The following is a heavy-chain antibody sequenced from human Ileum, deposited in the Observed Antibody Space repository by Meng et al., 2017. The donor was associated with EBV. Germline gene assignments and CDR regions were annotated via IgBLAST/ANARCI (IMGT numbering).Heavy chain of an antibody. D-gene: IGHD6-19*01. V-gene: IGHV4-59*02. J-gene: IGHJ5*02. Sequence: LGASAHGWVTASGPQSARWTFSGGSVGGEYWGWIRQPPGKGLEWIGCIDYGGNGNYNPSLKSRLRLSVDTSKNQFSLNLDSVTAADTAVYYCARTRGSAGAGADPWGQGTLVTVSS. CDR3: ARTRGSAGAGADP. CDR1: GGSVGGEY. CDR2: IDYGGNG.